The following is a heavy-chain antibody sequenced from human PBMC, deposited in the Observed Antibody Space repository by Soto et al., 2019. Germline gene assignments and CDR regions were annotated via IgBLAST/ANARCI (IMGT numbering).Heavy chain of an antibody. V-gene: IGHV4-59*01. D-gene: IGHD1-1*01. CDR2: IYYSGST. J-gene: IGHJ4*02. Sequence: SETLSLTCTVSGGSMSSYYWSWIRQPPGKGLEWIGYIYYSGSTIYNPSLKSRVTISVDTSKNQFSLKLSSVTAADTAVYYCARERAGTTGWDYWGQGTLVTVSS. CDR3: ARERAGTTGWDY. CDR1: GGSMSSYY.